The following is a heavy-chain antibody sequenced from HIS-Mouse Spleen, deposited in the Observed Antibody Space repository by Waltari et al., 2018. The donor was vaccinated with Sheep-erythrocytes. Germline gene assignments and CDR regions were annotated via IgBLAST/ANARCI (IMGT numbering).Heavy chain of an antibody. J-gene: IGHJ4*02. V-gene: IGHV4-59*01. CDR1: GGSISSYY. D-gene: IGHD6-13*01. Sequence: QVQLQESGPGLVKPSETLSLTCTVSGGSISSYYWSWIRQPPGKGLEWIGYIYYSGSTNYNPSLKSRVTISVDTSKNQFSLKLSSVTAADTAVYYCARRLGYSSSWYYFDYWGQGTLVTVSS. CDR3: ARRLGYSSSWYYFDY. CDR2: IYYSGST.